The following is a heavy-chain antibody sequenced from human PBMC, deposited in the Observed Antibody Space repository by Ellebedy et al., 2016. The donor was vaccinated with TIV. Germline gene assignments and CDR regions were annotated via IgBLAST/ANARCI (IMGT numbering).Heavy chain of an antibody. CDR1: GYSFTSYW. D-gene: IGHD2-2*03. V-gene: IGHV5-51*01. CDR3: ARSGYCGSSTCPTDY. J-gene: IGHJ4*02. CDR2: IYPGDSDT. Sequence: GESLKISCKGSGYSFTSYWIGWVRQMPGKGLEWMGIIYPGDSDTRYSPSFHGQVTISADKSISTAYLQWSSLKASDTAMYYWARSGYCGSSTCPTDYWGQGTLVTVSS.